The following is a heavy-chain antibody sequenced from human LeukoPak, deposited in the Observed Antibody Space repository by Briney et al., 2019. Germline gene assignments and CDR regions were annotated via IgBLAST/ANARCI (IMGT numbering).Heavy chain of an antibody. CDR2: IRYDGTAQ. D-gene: IGHD1-7*01. V-gene: IGHV3-30*02. Sequence: PGGSLRLSCAASGFTFSNYGMDWVRQAPGKGLEWVAFIRYDGTAQYYADSVKGRFTISRDNSKNTLYLQVNSVRAEDTAVYYCARGNSNDFDIWGQGTMVTVSS. CDR1: GFTFSNYG. CDR3: ARGNSNDFDI. J-gene: IGHJ3*02.